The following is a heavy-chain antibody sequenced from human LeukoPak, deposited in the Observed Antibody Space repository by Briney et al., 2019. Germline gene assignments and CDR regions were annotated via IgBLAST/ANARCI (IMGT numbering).Heavy chain of an antibody. D-gene: IGHD6-13*01. CDR2: IYPGDSDT. Sequence: GESLKISCKGSGYSFTSYWIGWVRKMPGKGLEWMGIIYPGDSDTRYSPSFQGQVTISADKSISTAYLQWSSLKASDTAMYYCARQRFIAAAGTGAHFDYWGQGTLVTVSS. J-gene: IGHJ4*02. CDR3: ARQRFIAAAGTGAHFDY. V-gene: IGHV5-51*01. CDR1: GYSFTSYW.